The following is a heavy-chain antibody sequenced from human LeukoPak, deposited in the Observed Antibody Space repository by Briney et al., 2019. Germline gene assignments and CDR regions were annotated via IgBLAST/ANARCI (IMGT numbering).Heavy chain of an antibody. CDR1: GGSISSGSYY. D-gene: IGHD6-13*01. CDR3: AKVVIAAAGTNYYYYMDV. CDR2: IYTSGST. V-gene: IGHV4-61*02. Sequence: PSETLSLTCTVSGGSISSGSYYWSWIRQPAGKGLEWIGRIYTSGSTNYNPSLKSRVTISVDTSKNQFSLKLSSVTAADTAVYCCAKVVIAAAGTNYYYYMDVWGKGTTVTVSS. J-gene: IGHJ6*03.